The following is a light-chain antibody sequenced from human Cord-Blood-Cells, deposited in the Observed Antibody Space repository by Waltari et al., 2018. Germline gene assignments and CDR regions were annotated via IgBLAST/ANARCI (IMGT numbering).Light chain of an antibody. CDR2: GAS. CDR1: QSVSSN. Sequence: EIVLTPSPAPLSVSPGARATLSCRASQSVSSNLAWYQQKPGQAPRLLIYGASTRATGIPARVSGSGSGTEFTLTISSLQSEDFAVYYCQQYNNWPITFGQGTRLEIK. V-gene: IGKV3-15*01. CDR3: QQYNNWPIT. J-gene: IGKJ5*01.